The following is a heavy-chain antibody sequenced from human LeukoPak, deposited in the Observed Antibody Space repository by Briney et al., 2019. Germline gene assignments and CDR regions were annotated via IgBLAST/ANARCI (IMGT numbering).Heavy chain of an antibody. CDR2: ISAYNGNT. V-gene: IGHV1-18*01. Sequence: ASVKVSCNASRYTFTTYGISWVRQSPGQRREWMGWISAYNGNTNYAQKLQGRVTMPTDQSPSTAYMELRSLRSDDTALYYCARVHSSGWSDYWGQGTMVTVSS. J-gene: IGHJ4*02. CDR1: RYTFTTYG. CDR3: ARVHSSGWSDY. D-gene: IGHD6-19*01.